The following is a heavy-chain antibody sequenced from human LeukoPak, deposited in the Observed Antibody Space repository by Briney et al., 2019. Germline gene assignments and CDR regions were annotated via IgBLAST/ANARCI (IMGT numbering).Heavy chain of an antibody. Sequence: ASVKVSCKASGYTFTTYGISWVRQAPGQGLEWMGWISVYNGNTNYAQKFQGRVTMTTDTSTSTAYMELRSLRSDDTAVYYCARDIYDSSGYGFDYWGQGTLVTVSS. V-gene: IGHV1-18*01. D-gene: IGHD3-22*01. J-gene: IGHJ4*02. CDR3: ARDIYDSSGYGFDY. CDR2: ISVYNGNT. CDR1: GYTFTTYG.